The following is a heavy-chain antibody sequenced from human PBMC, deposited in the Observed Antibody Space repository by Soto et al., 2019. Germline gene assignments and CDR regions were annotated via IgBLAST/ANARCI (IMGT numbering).Heavy chain of an antibody. Sequence: EVQLVESGGGLVKPGGSLRLSCAASGFTFSNAWMTWVRQAPGKGLEWVGHIHSKSDGGTSDYAAPVKGRFTISRDDSKNTLYLHMNRLTTEDTAVYYCTPHPYYDILTGIVLDVWGQGTTVTVSS. V-gene: IGHV3-15*07. CDR1: GFTFSNAW. J-gene: IGHJ6*02. CDR2: IHSKSDGGTS. D-gene: IGHD3-9*01. CDR3: TPHPYYDILTGIVLDV.